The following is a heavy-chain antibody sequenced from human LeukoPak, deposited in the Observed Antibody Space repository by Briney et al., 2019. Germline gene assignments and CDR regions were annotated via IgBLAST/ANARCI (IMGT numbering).Heavy chain of an antibody. V-gene: IGHV4-4*07. CDR2: IYTSGST. Sequence: TSETLSLTCTVSGGSISSYYWSWIRQPAGKGLEWIGRIYTSGSTNYNPSLKSRVTMSVDTSKNQFSLKLSSVTAADTAVYYCAREGGVTGYSGYDYYFDYWGQGTLVTVSS. CDR1: GGSISSYY. CDR3: AREGGVTGYSGYDYYFDY. D-gene: IGHD5-12*01. J-gene: IGHJ4*02.